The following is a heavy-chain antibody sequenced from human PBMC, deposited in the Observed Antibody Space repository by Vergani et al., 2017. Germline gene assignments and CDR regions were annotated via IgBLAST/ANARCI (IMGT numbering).Heavy chain of an antibody. V-gene: IGHV1-18*01. CDR1: GYTFTSYG. CDR2: ISAYNGNT. D-gene: IGHD3-16*01. J-gene: IGHJ4*02. Sequence: QVQLVQSGAEVKKPGASVKVSCKASGYTFTSYGISWVRQAPGKGLEWMGWISAYNGNTNYAQKLQGRVTMTTAKSTSTAYMELRSLRADDTAVYYCARDRPTSKVMSYXFDYWGQGTLVTVSS. CDR3: ARDRPTSKVMSYXFDY.